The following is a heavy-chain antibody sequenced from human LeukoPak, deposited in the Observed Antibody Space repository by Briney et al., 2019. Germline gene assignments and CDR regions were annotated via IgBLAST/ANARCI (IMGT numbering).Heavy chain of an antibody. Sequence: GASVTVSCKASGYTFTSYDINWVRQATGQGLEWMGWMNPNSGNTGYAQKFQGRVTMTRNTSISTAYMELSSLRSEDTAVYYCARVCHGSSWYSYNYYYYMDVWGKGTTVTISS. D-gene: IGHD6-13*01. CDR3: ARVCHGSSWYSYNYYYYMDV. J-gene: IGHJ6*03. CDR2: MNPNSGNT. CDR1: GYTFTSYD. V-gene: IGHV1-8*01.